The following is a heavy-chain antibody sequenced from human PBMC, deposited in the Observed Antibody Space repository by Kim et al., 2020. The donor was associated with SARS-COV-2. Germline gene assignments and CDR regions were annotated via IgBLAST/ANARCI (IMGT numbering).Heavy chain of an antibody. CDR2: ISSSSSYI. D-gene: IGHD2-8*02. J-gene: IGHJ4*02. V-gene: IGHV3-21*01. Sequence: GGSLRLSYAASGFTFSSYSMNWVRQAPGKGLEWVSSISSSSSYIYYADSVKGRFTISRDNAKNSLYLQMNSLRAEDTAVYYCAPGTDEIPPHDVDYWGQGTLVTVSS. CDR1: GFTFSSYS. CDR3: APGTDEIPPHDVDY.